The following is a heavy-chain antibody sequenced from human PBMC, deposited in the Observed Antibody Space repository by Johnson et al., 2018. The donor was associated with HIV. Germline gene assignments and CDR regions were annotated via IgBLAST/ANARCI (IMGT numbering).Heavy chain of an antibody. Sequence: VQLVESGGGLVQPGGSLRLSCAASGFTFSSYAMSWVRQAPGKGLEWVSRINSDGSSTSYADSVKGRFTISRDNAKNTLYLQMDSLGAEDTAVYYCARPRTTVTQVDAFDIWGQGTMVTVSS. J-gene: IGHJ3*02. CDR2: INSDGSST. CDR1: GFTFSSYA. D-gene: IGHD4-17*01. V-gene: IGHV3-74*02. CDR3: ARPRTTVTQVDAFDI.